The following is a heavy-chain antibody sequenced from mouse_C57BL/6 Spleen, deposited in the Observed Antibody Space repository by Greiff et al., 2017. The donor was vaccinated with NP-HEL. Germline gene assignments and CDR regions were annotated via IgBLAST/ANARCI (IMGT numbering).Heavy chain of an antibody. Sequence: VHVKQSGAELVRPGASVKLSCTASGFNIKDYYMHWVKQRPEQGLEWIGRIDPEDGDTEYAPKFQGKATMTADTSSNTAYLQLSSLTSEDTAVYYCTSYYSNYVWFAYWGQGTLVTVSA. J-gene: IGHJ3*01. V-gene: IGHV14-1*01. CDR2: IDPEDGDT. CDR1: GFNIKDYY. CDR3: TSYYSNYVWFAY. D-gene: IGHD2-5*01.